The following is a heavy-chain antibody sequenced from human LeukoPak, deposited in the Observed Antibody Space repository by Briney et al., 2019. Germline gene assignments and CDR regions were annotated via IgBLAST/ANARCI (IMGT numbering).Heavy chain of an antibody. CDR3: ARDWYHAIDY. D-gene: IGHD2-2*01. CDR2: IESDGRRT. CDR1: GFTFSSTW. V-gene: IGHV3-74*03. J-gene: IGHJ4*02. Sequence: GGSLRLSCAASGFTFSSTWMHWVRQVPGKELVWVARIESDGRRTTYAESVKGRFTISRDNAKNTLYLEMNSLRVEDTAVYYCARDWYHAIDYWGQGTLVTVSS.